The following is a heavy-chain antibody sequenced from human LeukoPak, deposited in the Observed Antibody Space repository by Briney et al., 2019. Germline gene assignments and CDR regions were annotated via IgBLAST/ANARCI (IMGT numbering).Heavy chain of an antibody. CDR3: ARVDIVVVPATLGRKSYYYYMDV. J-gene: IGHJ6*03. Sequence: GGSLRLSCAASEFTFSSYWMSWVRQAPGKGLEWVADIKQDGSEQYSVDSVKGRFTISRDNAKNSLYLQVNSLRAEDTAVYYCARVDIVVVPATLGRKSYYYYMDVWGKGTTVTVSS. CDR1: EFTFSSYW. V-gene: IGHV3-7*01. D-gene: IGHD2-21*02. CDR2: IKQDGSEQ.